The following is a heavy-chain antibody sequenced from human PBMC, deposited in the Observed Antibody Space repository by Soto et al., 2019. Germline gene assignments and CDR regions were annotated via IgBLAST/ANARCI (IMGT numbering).Heavy chain of an antibody. J-gene: IGHJ5*02. CDR3: ARDSAIAVAGSRFDP. Sequence: SVKVSCKASGGTFSSYAISWVRQAPGQGLEWMGGIIPIFGTANYAQKFQGRVTITADESTSTAYMELSSLRSEDTAVYYCARDSAIAVAGSRFDPWGQGTLVTVSS. D-gene: IGHD6-19*01. CDR2: IIPIFGTA. V-gene: IGHV1-69*13. CDR1: GGTFSSYA.